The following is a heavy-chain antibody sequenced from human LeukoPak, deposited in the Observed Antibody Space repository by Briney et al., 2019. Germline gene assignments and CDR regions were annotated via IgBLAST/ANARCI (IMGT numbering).Heavy chain of an antibody. Sequence: SETLSLTCTVSGGSISSSSFYWGWIRQPPGKGLEWIGIISYSGSTYYNPSLKSRVTISVDSSKNQFSLKLSSVTAADTAVYYCARLDRGINAAHFDYWGQGTLVTVSS. D-gene: IGHD6-25*01. J-gene: IGHJ4*02. V-gene: IGHV4-39*01. CDR2: ISYSGST. CDR1: GGSISSSSFY. CDR3: ARLDRGINAAHFDY.